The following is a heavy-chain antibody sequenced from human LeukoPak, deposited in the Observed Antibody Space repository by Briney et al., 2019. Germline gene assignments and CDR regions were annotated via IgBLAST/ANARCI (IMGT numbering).Heavy chain of an antibody. CDR3: ARGLIPVAARFSRSSPNRDDAFDI. Sequence: SETLSLTCTVSGVSISNYYWSWIRQPAGKGLEWIGRIYTSGSTNYNPSLRSRVTMSVDTSKNQFSLKLSSLTAADTAVYYCARGLIPVAARFSRSSPNRDDAFDIWGQGTMVTVSS. J-gene: IGHJ3*02. V-gene: IGHV4-4*07. D-gene: IGHD6-19*01. CDR1: GVSISNYY. CDR2: IYTSGST.